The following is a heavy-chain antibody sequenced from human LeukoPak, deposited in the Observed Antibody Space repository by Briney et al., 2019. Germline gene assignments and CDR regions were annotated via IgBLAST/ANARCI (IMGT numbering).Heavy chain of an antibody. CDR3: ARGYGSGPYSPFYYYYYMDV. J-gene: IGHJ6*03. V-gene: IGHV1-69*05. CDR2: IIPILGTA. CDR1: GGTFSSYA. D-gene: IGHD3-10*01. Sequence: GASVKVSCKASGGTFSSYAISWVRPAPGQGLEWMGGIIPILGTANYAQTCQGRVTITTEESTGTAYMELSSLRSEDTAVYYCARGYGSGPYSPFYYYYYMDVWGKGTTVTVSS.